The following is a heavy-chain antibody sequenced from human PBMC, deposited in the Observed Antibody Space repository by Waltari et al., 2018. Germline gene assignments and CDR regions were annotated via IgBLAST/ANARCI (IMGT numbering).Heavy chain of an antibody. CDR2: VHRSGKT. Sequence: QLQLEQSGPGLVKPSESLSLTCAVSGDSMSSSDWWSWVRQSPGKGREWIGQVHRSGKTNYNPSLASRVTVSIDTSNNQFSLTMPSPTAADTAMYYCARDRGKGLYLDSWGQGTLVTVSP. CDR3: ARDRGKGLYLDS. V-gene: IGHV4-4*02. J-gene: IGHJ4*02. CDR1: GDSMSSSDW. D-gene: IGHD2-15*01.